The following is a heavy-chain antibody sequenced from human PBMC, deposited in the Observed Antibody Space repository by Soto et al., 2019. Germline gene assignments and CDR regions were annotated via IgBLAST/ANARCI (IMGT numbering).Heavy chain of an antibody. CDR1: GGSFISYI. J-gene: IGHJ6*03. D-gene: IGHD2-15*01. CDR2: MNPNSGNT. Sequence: ASVKVSCKASGGSFISYIFTWVRQATGQGLEWMGWMNPNSGNTGYAQKFQGRVTMTRNTSISTAYMELSSLRSEDTAVYYCARVKSGIADYSIYYYYYYMDVWGKGTTVTASS. CDR3: ARVKSGIADYSIYYYYYYMDV. V-gene: IGHV1-8*01.